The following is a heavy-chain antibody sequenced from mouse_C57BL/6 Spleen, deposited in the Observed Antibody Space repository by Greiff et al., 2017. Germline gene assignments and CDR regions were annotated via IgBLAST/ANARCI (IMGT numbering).Heavy chain of an antibody. D-gene: IGHD2-4*01. CDR3: ARYDYDGGIAY. CDR1: GYTFTSYW. J-gene: IGHJ3*01. Sequence: QVQLQQPGAELVKPGASVKLSCKASGYTFTSYWMHWVKQRPGQGLEWIGMIHPNSGSTNYNEKFKSKATLTVDKSSSTAYMQLSSLTSEDSAVYYCARYDYDGGIAYWGQGTLVTVSA. CDR2: IHPNSGST. V-gene: IGHV1-64*01.